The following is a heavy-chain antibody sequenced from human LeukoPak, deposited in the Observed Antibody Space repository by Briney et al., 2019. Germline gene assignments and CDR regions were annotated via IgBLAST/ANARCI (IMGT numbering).Heavy chain of an antibody. D-gene: IGHD2/OR15-2a*01. CDR2: INSDGSST. CDR1: GFTFSSYW. V-gene: IGHV3-74*01. J-gene: IGHJ3*02. CDR3: ARDPNIDAFDI. Sequence: GGSLRLSCAASGFTFSSYWMHWVRQAPGKGLVWVSRINSDGSSTSYADSVRGRFTISRDNAKNTLYLQMNSLRAEDTAVYYCARDPNIDAFDIWGQGTMVTVSS.